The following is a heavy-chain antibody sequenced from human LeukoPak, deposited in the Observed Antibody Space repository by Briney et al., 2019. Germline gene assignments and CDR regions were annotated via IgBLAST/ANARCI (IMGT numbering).Heavy chain of an antibody. V-gene: IGHV3-7*01. Sequence: GGSLRLSCAVSGFTLSNFWMAWVRQAPGKGLEWVANTKQDGSEKYYADSVKGRFTISRDNAKNSLYLQMNTLRVEDTAVYYCAQGGATISDYWGQGTLVTVSS. CDR2: TKQDGSEK. J-gene: IGHJ4*02. CDR1: GFTLSNFW. CDR3: AQGGATISDY. D-gene: IGHD5-12*01.